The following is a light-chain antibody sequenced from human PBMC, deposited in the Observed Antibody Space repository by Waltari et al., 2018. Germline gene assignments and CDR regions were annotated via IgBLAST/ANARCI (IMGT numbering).Light chain of an antibody. Sequence: SYVLTQPPSVSVAPGETARINCDEKTIGTKHVHCYKQKPGQAPVLVLYFDSDRPSGIPERFSGFNAGDTAILTISRVEAADEADYYCQVWDASTDQRIFGGGTKLTVL. J-gene: IGLJ2*01. CDR1: TIGTKH. CDR3: QVWDASTDQRI. CDR2: FDS. V-gene: IGLV3-21*04.